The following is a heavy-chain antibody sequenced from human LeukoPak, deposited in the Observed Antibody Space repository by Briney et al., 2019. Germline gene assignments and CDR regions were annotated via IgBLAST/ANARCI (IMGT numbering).Heavy chain of an antibody. J-gene: IGHJ4*02. CDR2: IKQDGSEK. Sequence: GGSLTLSCAPSGFTFSSYWMSWLRQAPGKGLQWVANIKQDGSEKYHVDSVKGRFTISRGNAKNSLYLQMNSLRAEDTAVYYCARGKGVFGYWGQGTLVTVSS. CDR3: ARGKGVFGY. V-gene: IGHV3-7*01. CDR1: GFTFSSYW.